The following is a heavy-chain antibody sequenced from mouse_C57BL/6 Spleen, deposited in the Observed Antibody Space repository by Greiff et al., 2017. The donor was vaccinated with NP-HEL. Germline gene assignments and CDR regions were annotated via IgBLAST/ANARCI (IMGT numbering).Heavy chain of an antibody. D-gene: IGHD1-1*01. CDR3: AREDGSSPYYYAMDY. CDR1: GYSFTGYF. Sequence: EVQLPQSGPELVKPGDSVKISCKASGYSFTGYFLNWVMQSHGKSLEWIGRINPYNGDTFSNQKFKGKATLTVDKSSSTAHMELRSLTSEDSAVYYCAREDGSSPYYYAMDYWGQGTSVTVSS. V-gene: IGHV1-20*01. J-gene: IGHJ4*01. CDR2: INPYNGDT.